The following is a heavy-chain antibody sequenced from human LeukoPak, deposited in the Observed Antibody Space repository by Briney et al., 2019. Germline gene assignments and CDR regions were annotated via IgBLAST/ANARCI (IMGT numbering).Heavy chain of an antibody. V-gene: IGHV4-38-2*02. CDR2: IYHRGTT. J-gene: IGHJ4*02. CDR3: ARSPRRVTATIYFDY. D-gene: IGHD2-21*02. CDR1: GFFVSSGYY. Sequence: PSETLSLICSVSGFFVSSGYYWGWIRQPPGKGLEWIGSIYHRGTTYYNPSLKSRVSMSVDTSKNQFSLKLTSVTAADTAVYYCARSPRRVTATIYFDYWGQGTLVTASS.